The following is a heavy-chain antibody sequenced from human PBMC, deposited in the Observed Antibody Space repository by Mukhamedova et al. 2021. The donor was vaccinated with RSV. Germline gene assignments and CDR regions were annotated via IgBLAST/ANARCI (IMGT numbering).Heavy chain of an antibody. CDR3: AKDRPTKYFDSTGWDYFDY. CDR2: VSGSGDTT. Sequence: QAPGKGLEWVSAVSGSGDTTYYADSVKGRFTISRDNSKNTLYLQMNSLRAEDTAVYYCAKDRPTKYFDSTGWDYFDYWGQGTLVTV. D-gene: IGHD3-22*01. V-gene: IGHV3-23*01. J-gene: IGHJ4*02.